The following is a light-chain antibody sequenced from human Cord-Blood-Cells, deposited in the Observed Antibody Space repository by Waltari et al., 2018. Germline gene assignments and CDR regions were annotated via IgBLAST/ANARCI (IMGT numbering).Light chain of an antibody. Sequence: DIVMTQSPDSLAVSLGERANTNCKSSQSVLYSSNNKNYLAWYQQKPGQPPKLLIYWASTRESGVPGRFSGSGSGTDFTLTISSLQAEDVAVYYCQQYYSTPLTFGGGTKVEIK. V-gene: IGKV4-1*01. CDR3: QQYYSTPLT. CDR1: QSVLYSSNNKNY. J-gene: IGKJ4*01. CDR2: WAS.